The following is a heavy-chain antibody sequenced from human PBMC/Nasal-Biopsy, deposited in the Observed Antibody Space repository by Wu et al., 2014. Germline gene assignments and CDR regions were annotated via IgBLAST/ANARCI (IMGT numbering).Heavy chain of an antibody. CDR2: IYTSEDT. Sequence: TLSLTCTVSGGSISLYYWSWIRQPAGQGLEWIGRIYTSEDTTYNPSLKSRVTMSLDTSKNQLSLKLSSVTAADTAVYYCARDLGSASAIGTFFDYWGQGTLVSVSS. V-gene: IGHV4-4*07. CDR1: GGSISLYY. J-gene: IGHJ4*02. D-gene: IGHD2-2*01. CDR3: ARDLGSASAIGTFFDY.